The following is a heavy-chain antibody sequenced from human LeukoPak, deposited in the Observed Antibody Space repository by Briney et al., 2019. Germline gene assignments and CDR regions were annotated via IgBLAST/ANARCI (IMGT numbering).Heavy chain of an antibody. CDR1: GGSISSSSYY. CDR2: INHRGST. D-gene: IGHD4-23*01. J-gene: IGHJ3*02. CDR3: ARLRWGAFDI. Sequence: SETLSLTCTVSGGSISSSSYYWGWIRQPPGKGLEWIGEINHRGSTNYNPSLKSRVTISVDTSNNHLSLRLSSVTAADTAVYYCARLRWGAFDIWGQGTMVTVSS. V-gene: IGHV4-39*02.